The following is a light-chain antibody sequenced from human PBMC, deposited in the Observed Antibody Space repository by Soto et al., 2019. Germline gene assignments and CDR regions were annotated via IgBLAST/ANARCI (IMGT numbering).Light chain of an antibody. V-gene: IGKV3D-7*01. Sequence: PGVRVTLSCRASQSVCSSYLTWYQQKPGQAPRLLIYGASTRATSIPARFSGSGSGTDFTLTISSLQPEDFAVYYCQQDYNRTFGQGTKVEIK. CDR2: GAS. J-gene: IGKJ1*01. CDR3: QQDYNRT. CDR1: QSVCSSY.